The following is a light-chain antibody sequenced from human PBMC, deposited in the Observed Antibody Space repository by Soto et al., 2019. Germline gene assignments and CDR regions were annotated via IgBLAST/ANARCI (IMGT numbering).Light chain of an antibody. Sequence: DITITQSPSSLSASVRDRATFTCRASQGIYNYLAWYQQKPGKVPKILIYAASSLVSGVPSRFSGSGSGTDFTLTISCLQSEDFATYYCQQYYSYPWTFGQGTKV. J-gene: IGKJ1*01. CDR3: QQYYSYPWT. CDR2: AAS. CDR1: QGIYNY. V-gene: IGKV1-27*01.